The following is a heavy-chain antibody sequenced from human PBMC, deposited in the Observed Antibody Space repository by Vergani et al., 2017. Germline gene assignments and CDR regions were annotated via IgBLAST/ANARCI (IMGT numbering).Heavy chain of an antibody. Sequence: EVQLVESGGGLVQPGRSLRLSYAASGFTFDDYAMHWVRQAPGKGLEWVSGISWNSGSIGYADSVKGRFTISRDNAKNSLYLQMNSLRAEDTALYYCAKAGYDYVWGSYRLRVDWXFDLWGRGTLVTVSS. D-gene: IGHD3-16*02. CDR3: AKAGYDYVWGSYRLRVDWXFDL. V-gene: IGHV3-9*01. J-gene: IGHJ2*01. CDR1: GFTFDDYA. CDR2: ISWNSGSI.